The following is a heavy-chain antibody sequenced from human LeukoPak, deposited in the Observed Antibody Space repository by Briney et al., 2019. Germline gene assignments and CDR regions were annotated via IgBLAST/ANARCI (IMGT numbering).Heavy chain of an antibody. J-gene: IGHJ5*02. CDR1: GFTFSSYA. D-gene: IGHD5-18*01. V-gene: IGHV3-30*04. CDR3: ARDITVYSYGYASLLS. Sequence: GGSLRLSCTASGFTFSSYAMHWVRQAPGKGLEWVAVISYDGSNKYYADSVKGRFTISRDNSKNTLYLQMNSLRAEDTAVYYCARDITVYSYGYASLLSWGQGTLVTVSS. CDR2: ISYDGSNK.